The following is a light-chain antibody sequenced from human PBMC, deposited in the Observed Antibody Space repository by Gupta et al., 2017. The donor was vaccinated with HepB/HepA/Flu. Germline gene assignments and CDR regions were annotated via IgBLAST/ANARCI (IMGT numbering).Light chain of an antibody. CDR2: GKN. CDR3: DSRDSSGRHVI. J-gene: IGLJ2*01. CDR1: SLRSYY. V-gene: IGLV3-19*01. Sequence: SSALSQAPAVSVALGQTVRISCQGDSLRSYYASWYQQRPGQAPILVIYGKNNRPSGIPDRFSGSSSGNTASLTITGAQAEDEADYYCDSRDSSGRHVIFGGGTKLTGL.